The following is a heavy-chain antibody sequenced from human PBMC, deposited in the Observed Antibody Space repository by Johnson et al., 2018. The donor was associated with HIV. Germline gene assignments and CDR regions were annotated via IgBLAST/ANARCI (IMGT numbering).Heavy chain of an antibody. CDR1: GFTFSSNY. D-gene: IGHD6-13*01. J-gene: IGHJ3*02. CDR2: IYSGGST. CDR3: AKSWAYSSSWYGGFDAFDI. Sequence: EVQLVESGGGVVQPRGSLRLSCAASGFTFSSNYMSWVRQAPGKGLEWVSVIYSGGSTYYADSVKGRFTISRDNSKNTLYLRMNSLRAEDTALYYCAKSWAYSSSWYGGFDAFDIWGQGTMVTVSS. V-gene: IGHV3-66*01.